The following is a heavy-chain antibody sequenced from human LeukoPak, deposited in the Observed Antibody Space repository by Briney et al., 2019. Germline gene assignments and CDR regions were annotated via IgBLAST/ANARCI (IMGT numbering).Heavy chain of an antibody. D-gene: IGHD6-13*01. J-gene: IGHJ5*02. V-gene: IGHV1-24*01. CDR2: FDLEDGET. Sequence: ASVKVSCKVSGYTLSEISMHWVRQAPAKGLEWMGGFDLEDGETIYAQKFQGRVTMTEDTSTDTAYMELSSLRSEDTAVYYCARDPGSSWYNWFDPWGQGTLVTVSS. CDR3: ARDPGSSWYNWFDP. CDR1: GYTLSEIS.